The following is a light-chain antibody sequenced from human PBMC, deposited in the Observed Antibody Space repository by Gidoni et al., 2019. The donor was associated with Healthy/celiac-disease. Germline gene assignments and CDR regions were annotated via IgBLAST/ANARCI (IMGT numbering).Light chain of an antibody. CDR2: AAS. V-gene: IGKV1-9*01. Sequence: DIQLTQSPSFLSASVGDRVTITCRASQGISSYLAWYQQKPGKAPKLLIYAASTLQSGVPSRFSGSGSGTEFTLTISSLQPEDFATYYCQQLNSYPPITFGPXTRLEIK. CDR1: QGISSY. CDR3: QQLNSYPPIT. J-gene: IGKJ5*01.